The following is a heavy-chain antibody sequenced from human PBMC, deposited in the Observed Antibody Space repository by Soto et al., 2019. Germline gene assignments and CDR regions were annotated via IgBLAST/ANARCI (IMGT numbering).Heavy chain of an antibody. D-gene: IGHD3-9*01. CDR2: ISSSGSTI. CDR3: ARVDGYYNRRFDY. Sequence: GGSLRLSCAASGFTFSSYEMNWVRQAPGKGLEWVSYISSSGSTIYYADSVKGRFTISRDNAKNSLYLQMNSLRAEDTAVYYCARVDGYYNRRFDYWGQGTLVTVSS. V-gene: IGHV3-48*03. J-gene: IGHJ4*02. CDR1: GFTFSSYE.